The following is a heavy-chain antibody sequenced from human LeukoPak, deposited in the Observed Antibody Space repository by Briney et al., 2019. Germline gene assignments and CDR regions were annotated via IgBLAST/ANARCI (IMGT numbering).Heavy chain of an antibody. CDR2: IKQDGSEK. J-gene: IGHJ4*02. Sequence: GGSLRLSCAASGFTVSTNSMSWVRQAPGKGLEWVANIKQDGSEKYYVDSVRGRFTISRDNAKSSLSLQMDSLRAEDTAVYYCARVKSDMTANDYWGQGTLVTVSS. CDR1: GFTVSTNS. CDR3: ARVKSDMTANDY. V-gene: IGHV3-7*05. D-gene: IGHD2-21*02.